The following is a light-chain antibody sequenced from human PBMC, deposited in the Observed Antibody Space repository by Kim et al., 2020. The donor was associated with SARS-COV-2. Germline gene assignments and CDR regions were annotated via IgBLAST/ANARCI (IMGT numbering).Light chain of an antibody. J-gene: IGLJ3*02. CDR3: SSYAGSNKLV. CDR1: NSDVGGYNY. CDR2: EVS. Sequence: QSALTQPPSASGSPGQPVTISCTGTNSDVGGYNYVSWYQQHPGKAPKLMIYEVSKRPSGVPDRFSGSKSGNTASLTVSGLQAEDEADYYCSSYAGSNKLVFGGGTQLTVL. V-gene: IGLV2-8*01.